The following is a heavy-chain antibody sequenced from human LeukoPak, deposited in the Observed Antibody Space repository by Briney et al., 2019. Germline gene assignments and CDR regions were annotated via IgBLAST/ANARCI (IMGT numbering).Heavy chain of an antibody. D-gene: IGHD6-19*01. CDR1: GYTFTSYY. V-gene: IGHV1-46*01. CDR2: INPSGGST. J-gene: IGHJ3*02. CDR3: ARDGSIAVAGIPWQAFDI. Sequence: GASVKVSCKASGYTFTSYYMHWVRQAPGQGLEWMGIINPSGGSTSYAQKFQGRVTMTRDTSTSTVYMELSSLRSEDTAVYYCARDGSIAVAGIPWQAFDIWGQGTMVTVSS.